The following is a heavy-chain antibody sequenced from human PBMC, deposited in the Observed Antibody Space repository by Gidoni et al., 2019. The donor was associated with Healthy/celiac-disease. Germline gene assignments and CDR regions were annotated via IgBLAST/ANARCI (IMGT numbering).Heavy chain of an antibody. CDR1: GFAPRTSGVG. V-gene: IGHV2-5*02. Sequence: QITLKESGATLVKPTQTIRLTCNFSGFAPRTSGVGVGWIRQPPGTALEWLALIYWDDDKRYSPSLKSRLTITKDTSKNPVVLTMTNMDPVDTATYYCAHRGLYSSSFDYWGQGTLVTVSS. D-gene: IGHD6-13*01. J-gene: IGHJ4*02. CDR2: IYWDDDK. CDR3: AHRGLYSSSFDY.